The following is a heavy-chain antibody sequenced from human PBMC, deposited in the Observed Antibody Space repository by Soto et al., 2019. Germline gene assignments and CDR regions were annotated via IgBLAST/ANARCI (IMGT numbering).Heavy chain of an antibody. CDR1: GGSISSGGYS. Sequence: QLQLQESGSGLVKPSQTLSLTCAVSGGSISSGGYSWSWIRQPPGKGLEWIGYIYHSGSTYYNPSLKSRVTISVDRSKNQFCLKLSSVTAADTAVYYCASALYYYDSSGYYYPYFQHWGQGTLVTVTS. D-gene: IGHD3-22*01. CDR3: ASALYYYDSSGYYYPYFQH. J-gene: IGHJ1*01. V-gene: IGHV4-30-2*01. CDR2: IYHSGST.